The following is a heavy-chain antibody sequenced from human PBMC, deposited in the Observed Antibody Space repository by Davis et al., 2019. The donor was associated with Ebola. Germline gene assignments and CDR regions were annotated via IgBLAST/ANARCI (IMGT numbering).Heavy chain of an antibody. V-gene: IGHV3-21*01. CDR2: ISSSSSYI. D-gene: IGHD3-22*01. J-gene: IGHJ4*02. CDR3: ARTYYYDSSGYYPWYFDY. CDR1: GFTFGDYA. Sequence: GESLKISCTASGFTFGDYAMSWVRQAPGKGLEWVSSISSSSSYIYYADSVKGRFTISRDNAKNSLYLQMNSLRAEDTAVYYCARTYYYDSSGYYPWYFDYWGQGTLVTVSS.